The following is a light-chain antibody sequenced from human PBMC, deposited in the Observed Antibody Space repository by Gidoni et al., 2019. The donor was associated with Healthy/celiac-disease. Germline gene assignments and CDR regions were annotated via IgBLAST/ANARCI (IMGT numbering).Light chain of an antibody. CDR3: SSYTSSSRV. Sequence: QSALTQPASVSGSPGQSITSSCTGTSSDVGGYNYVSWYQQHPGKAPKLIIYEVSNRPSGVPYRFSGSKSGNTASLTISGLQAEDEADYYCSSYTSSSRVFGGGTKLTVL. CDR1: SSDVGGYNY. CDR2: EVS. V-gene: IGLV2-14*01. J-gene: IGLJ3*02.